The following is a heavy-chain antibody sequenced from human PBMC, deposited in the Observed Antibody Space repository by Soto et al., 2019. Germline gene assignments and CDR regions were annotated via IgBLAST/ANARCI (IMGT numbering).Heavy chain of an antibody. D-gene: IGHD2-15*01. CDR3: AKDWEDIVVVVAANDAFDI. Sequence: GGSLRLSCAASGFTFSSYGMHWVRQAPGKGLEWVAVISYDGSNKYYADSVKGRFNISRDKSKNTRNLQMNSRRAEDTLVYYCAKDWEDIVVVVAANDAFDIWGQGTMVTVSS. J-gene: IGHJ3*02. CDR1: GFTFSSYG. CDR2: ISYDGSNK. V-gene: IGHV3-30*18.